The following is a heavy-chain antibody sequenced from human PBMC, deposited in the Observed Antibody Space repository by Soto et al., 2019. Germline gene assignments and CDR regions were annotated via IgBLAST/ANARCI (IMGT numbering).Heavy chain of an antibody. V-gene: IGHV1-69*01. D-gene: IGHD6-6*01. Sequence: GGSLRLSCAASGFTFSSYSMNWVRQAPGQGLEWMGGIIPIFGTANYAQKFQGRVTITADESTSTAYMELSSLRSEDTAVYYCARTDSSSSVIDYWGQGTLVTVSS. CDR2: IIPIFGTA. J-gene: IGHJ4*02. CDR1: GFTFSSYS. CDR3: ARTDSSSSVIDY.